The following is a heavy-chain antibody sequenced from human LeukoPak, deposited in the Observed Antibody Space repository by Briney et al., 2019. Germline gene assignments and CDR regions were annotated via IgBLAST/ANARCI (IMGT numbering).Heavy chain of an antibody. D-gene: IGHD2-2*01. CDR1: GFTFSSYS. V-gene: IGHV3-21*01. CDR3: ARGDCTSTSCTLYDF. Sequence: GGSLRLSCAASGFTFSSYSMNWVRQPPGKGLEWVSSISSSSSYIFYADSVKGRFTISRDNAKNSLYLQMNSLRAEDTAVYYCARGDCTSTSCTLYDFWGQGTLVTVSS. J-gene: IGHJ4*02. CDR2: ISSSSSYI.